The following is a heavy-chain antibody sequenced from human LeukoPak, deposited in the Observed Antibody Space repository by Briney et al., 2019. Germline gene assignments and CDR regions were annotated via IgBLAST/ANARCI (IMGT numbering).Heavy chain of an antibody. J-gene: IGHJ4*02. Sequence: GGSLRLSCAASGFTFDDYAMLWVRQALGKGLEWVSGISWNSGSIGYTDSVKGRFTISRDNAKNSLYLQMNSLRAEDTALYYCAKSYRAYSSGWLGFDYWGQGTLVTVSS. CDR1: GFTFDDYA. CDR3: AKSYRAYSSGWLGFDY. D-gene: IGHD6-19*01. CDR2: ISWNSGSI. V-gene: IGHV3-9*01.